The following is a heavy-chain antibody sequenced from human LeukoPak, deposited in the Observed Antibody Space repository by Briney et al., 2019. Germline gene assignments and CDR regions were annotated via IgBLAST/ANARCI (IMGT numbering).Heavy chain of an antibody. CDR1: GFTFSSYG. Sequence: PGGTLRLSCAASGFTFSSYGMSWVRQAPGKGLEWISYISSSGSTIYYADSVKGRFTISRDNAKNSLYLQMNSLRAEDTAVYYCAELGITMIGGVWGKGTTVTISS. CDR2: ISSSGSTI. V-gene: IGHV3-48*04. D-gene: IGHD3-10*02. J-gene: IGHJ6*04. CDR3: AELGITMIGGV.